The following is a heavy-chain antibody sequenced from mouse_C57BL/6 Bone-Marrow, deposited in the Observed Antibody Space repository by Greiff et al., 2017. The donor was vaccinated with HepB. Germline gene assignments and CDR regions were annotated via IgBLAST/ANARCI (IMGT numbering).Heavy chain of an antibody. V-gene: IGHV3-6*01. Sequence: VQLKESGPGLVKPSQSLSLTCSVTGYSITSGYYWNWIRQFPGNKLEWMGYISYDGSNNYNPSLKNRISITRDTSKNQFFLKLNSVTTEDTATYYCARGEGAYYGSTYYFDYWGQGTTLTVSS. CDR1: GYSITSGYY. CDR3: ARGEGAYYGSTYYFDY. CDR2: ISYDGSN. D-gene: IGHD1-1*01. J-gene: IGHJ2*01.